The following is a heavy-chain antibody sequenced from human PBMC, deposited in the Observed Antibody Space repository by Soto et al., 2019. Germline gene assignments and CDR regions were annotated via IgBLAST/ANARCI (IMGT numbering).Heavy chain of an antibody. J-gene: IGHJ5*02. V-gene: IGHV3-30-3*01. CDR2: ISYDGSNK. CDR1: GFTFSSYA. D-gene: IGHD3-3*01. Sequence: GGSLRLSCAASGFTFSSYAMHWVRQAPGKGLEWVAVISYDGSNKYYADSVKGRFTISRDNSKNTLYLQMNSLRAEDTAVYYCASFKSITIFGVGVDPWGQGTLVTVSS. CDR3: ASFKSITIFGVGVDP.